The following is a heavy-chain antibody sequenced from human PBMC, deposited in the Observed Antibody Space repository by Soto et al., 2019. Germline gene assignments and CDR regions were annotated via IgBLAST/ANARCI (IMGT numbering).Heavy chain of an antibody. CDR2: ISYDGSDK. CDR3: ARDYGDYDFLDY. D-gene: IGHD4-17*01. V-gene: IGHV3-30-3*01. Sequence: QVQLVESGGGVVQPGRSLRLSCVASGFTFSRYAIHWVRQAPGKGLEWVAVISYDGSDKYYADSVKGRLTISRDNSKNTLYLQMNSLRPDDTAVYYCARDYGDYDFLDYWGQGTLVTVSS. J-gene: IGHJ4*02. CDR1: GFTFSRYA.